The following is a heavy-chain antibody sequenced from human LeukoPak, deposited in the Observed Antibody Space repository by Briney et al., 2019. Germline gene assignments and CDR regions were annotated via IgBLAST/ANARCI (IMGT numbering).Heavy chain of an antibody. CDR1: GFTFSDYY. Sequence: PGGSLRLSCAASGFTFSDYYMSWIRQAPGKGLEWVSYISSSGSTIYYADSVKGRFTISRDNAKNSLYLQMNSLRAEDTAVYYCAGEATIGGVINWFDPWGQGTLVTVSS. CDR3: AGEATIGGVINWFDP. J-gene: IGHJ5*02. D-gene: IGHD3-16*01. V-gene: IGHV3-11*04. CDR2: ISSSGSTI.